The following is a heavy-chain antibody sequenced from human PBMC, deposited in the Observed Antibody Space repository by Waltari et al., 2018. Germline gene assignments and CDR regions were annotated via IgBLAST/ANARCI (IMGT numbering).Heavy chain of an antibody. J-gene: IGHJ6*02. Sequence: QVQLVQSGAEVKKPGASVKVSCKVSGYTLTELPMHWVRQAPGKGLEWMGGFDPEDGETIYAQKFQGRVTMTEDTSTDTAYMELSSLRSEDTAVYYCATDKYFDFWRKYGMDVWGQGTTVTVSS. V-gene: IGHV1-24*01. CDR1: GYTLTELP. D-gene: IGHD3-3*01. CDR3: ATDKYFDFWRKYGMDV. CDR2: FDPEDGET.